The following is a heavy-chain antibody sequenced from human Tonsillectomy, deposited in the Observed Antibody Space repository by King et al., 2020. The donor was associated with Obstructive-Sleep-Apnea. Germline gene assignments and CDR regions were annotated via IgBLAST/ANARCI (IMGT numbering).Heavy chain of an antibody. V-gene: IGHV5-10-1*01. CDR2: IDPNDSYT. D-gene: IGHD2-2*01. CDR1: GYSFTNYW. J-gene: IGHJ4*02. Sequence: QLVQSGAEVKKPGESLRISCKGSGYSFTNYWINWVRQMPRKGLEWMGKIDPNDSYTNYSPSFRGHVTISVDKSISTAYLQWSGLKASDTAMYYCTRHNEYCSSTSCPEMDYWGQGTLVTVSS. CDR3: TRHNEYCSSTSCPEMDY.